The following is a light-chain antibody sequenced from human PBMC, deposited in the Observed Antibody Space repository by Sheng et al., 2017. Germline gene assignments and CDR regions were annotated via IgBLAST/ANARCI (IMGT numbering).Light chain of an antibody. V-gene: IGKV3-20*01. CDR3: QQYGSSSWT. CDR2: AAS. Sequence: EIVMTQSPATLSVSPGERATLSCRASQNVGVNLAWYQQKPGQTPRLLIYAASNRATGIPDRFSGSGSGTDFTLTISRLEPEDFAVYYCQQYGSSSWTFGQGTKVEIK. J-gene: IGKJ1*01. CDR1: QNVGVN.